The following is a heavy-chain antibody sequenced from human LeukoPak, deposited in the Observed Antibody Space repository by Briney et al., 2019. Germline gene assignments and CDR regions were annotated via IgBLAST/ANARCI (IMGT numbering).Heavy chain of an antibody. CDR2: ITGSGDTT. CDR3: AKWGDYDILTGYYVSDF. CDR1: GFIFRNYA. J-gene: IGHJ4*02. V-gene: IGHV3-23*01. D-gene: IGHD3-9*01. Sequence: QPGASLRLSCAASGFIFRNYAMSWVRQAPGKGLEWVSAITGSGDTTYYADSVKGRFTISRGNSKNTLYVEMNTLRAEDTAVYHCAKWGDYDILTGYYVSDFWGQGTLVTVSS.